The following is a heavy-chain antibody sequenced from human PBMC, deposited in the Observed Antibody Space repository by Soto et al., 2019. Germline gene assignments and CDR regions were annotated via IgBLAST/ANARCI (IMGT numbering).Heavy chain of an antibody. CDR3: AREEVDDSFDM. J-gene: IGHJ3*02. D-gene: IGHD1-26*01. Sequence: EAQLVESGGGLAQPGGSLRLSCATSGFTFSGYEMDWVRQAPGKGLEWVSYISSSGSTRNYADSVKGRFTISRDNAKNTLYLQMDSLRAEDTAVYYCAREEVDDSFDMRGHGTMVTVSS. V-gene: IGHV3-48*03. CDR2: ISSSGSTR. CDR1: GFTFSGYE.